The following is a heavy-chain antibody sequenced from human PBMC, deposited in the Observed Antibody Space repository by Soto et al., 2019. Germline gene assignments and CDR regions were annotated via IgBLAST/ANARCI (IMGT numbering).Heavy chain of an antibody. Sequence: QVQLVQSGAEVKKPGSSVKVSCKASGGTFSSYAISWVRQAPGQGLEWMGGIIPIFGTANYAQKFQGRVTITADESTSTAYMELXSLRXXXTAXXXXXRXXXXGXDYYYYGMDVWGQGTTVTVSS. CDR2: IIPIFGTA. CDR3: XRXXXXGXDYYYYGMDV. D-gene: IGHD1-26*01. V-gene: IGHV1-69*01. J-gene: IGHJ6*02. CDR1: GGTFSSYA.